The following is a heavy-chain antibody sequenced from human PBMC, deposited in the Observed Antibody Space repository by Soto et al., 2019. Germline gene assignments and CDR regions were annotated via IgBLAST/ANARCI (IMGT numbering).Heavy chain of an antibody. J-gene: IGHJ4*02. D-gene: IGHD3-9*01. CDR1: GFNFRSYA. CDR3: AKVGDGTDYYYYFNY. Sequence: GGSLRLSCAVSGFNFRSYAMSWVRQAPGKGLEWVSGLTGSGERTYYADSVKGRFTISRDNSKNTLYLQMNSLRAEDTAMYYCAKVGDGTDYYYYFNYWGQGTLVTVSS. CDR2: LTGSGERT. V-gene: IGHV3-23*01.